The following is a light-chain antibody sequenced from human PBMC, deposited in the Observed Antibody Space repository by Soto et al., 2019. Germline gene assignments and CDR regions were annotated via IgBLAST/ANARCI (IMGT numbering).Light chain of an antibody. CDR3: QQYDSSPKT. J-gene: IGKJ1*01. CDR2: GAS. V-gene: IGKV3-20*01. Sequence: EVVMTQSPATLSVSPGERVTLSCRASQSVNSNLAWYQQKPGQAPRLLIYGASTRATGIPDRFSGSGSGTDFTLTISRLEPEDFAVYYCQQYDSSPKTFGQGTKVDI. CDR1: QSVNSN.